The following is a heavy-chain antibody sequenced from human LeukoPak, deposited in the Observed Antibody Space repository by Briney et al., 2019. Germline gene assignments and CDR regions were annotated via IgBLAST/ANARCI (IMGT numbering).Heavy chain of an antibody. CDR1: GYSFTGYW. CDR2: IYPGDSDT. Sequence: GESLKISCKGSGYSFTGYWIGWVRQMPGKGLEWMGIIYPGDSDTRYSPSFQGQVTISADKSISTAYLQWSSLKASDTAMYYCARRYYYDSSGYLDAFDIWGQGTMVTVSS. V-gene: IGHV5-51*01. J-gene: IGHJ3*02. CDR3: ARRYYYDSSGYLDAFDI. D-gene: IGHD3-22*01.